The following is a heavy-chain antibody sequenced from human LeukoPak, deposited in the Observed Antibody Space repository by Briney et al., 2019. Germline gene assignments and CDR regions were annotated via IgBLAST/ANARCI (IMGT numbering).Heavy chain of an antibody. CDR1: GFTFSNYG. Sequence: GGSLRLSRAASGFTFSNYGMHWVRQAPGKGLEWVAVISYDGSNKYYTDSVKGRFTISRDNSKNTLYLQMNSLRAEDTAVYYCAKDRTAGYDGLVDYWGQGTLVTVSS. V-gene: IGHV3-30*18. J-gene: IGHJ4*02. CDR3: AKDRTAGYDGLVDY. CDR2: ISYDGSNK. D-gene: IGHD5-12*01.